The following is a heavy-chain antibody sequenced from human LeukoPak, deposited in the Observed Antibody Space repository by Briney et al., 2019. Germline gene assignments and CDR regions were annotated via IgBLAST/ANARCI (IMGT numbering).Heavy chain of an antibody. CDR1: GFTFSSYW. Sequence: GGSLRLSCAASGFTFSSYWMHWVRQAPGKGPVWVSRINDDGNSITYADFVKGRFTISRDNAKNTLYLQMNSLGAEDTAVYFCARGFGDSRVRYYYGMDVWGQGTTVTVSS. CDR3: ARGFGDSRVRYYYGMDV. CDR2: INDDGNSI. V-gene: IGHV3-74*03. D-gene: IGHD4-17*01. J-gene: IGHJ6*02.